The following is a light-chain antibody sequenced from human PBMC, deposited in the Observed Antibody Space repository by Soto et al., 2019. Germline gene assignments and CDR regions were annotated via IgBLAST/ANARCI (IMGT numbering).Light chain of an antibody. Sequence: EIVLTQSPATLSLSPGERATLSCRASQTISTYLAWYQQKPGQAPRLLIYDASNRAAGVPARFSGSGSGTDFTLTISSVEPEDFAVYYCQQRSNWPPITFGQGTDWRL. CDR2: DAS. J-gene: IGKJ5*01. CDR1: QTISTY. V-gene: IGKV3-11*01. CDR3: QQRSNWPPIT.